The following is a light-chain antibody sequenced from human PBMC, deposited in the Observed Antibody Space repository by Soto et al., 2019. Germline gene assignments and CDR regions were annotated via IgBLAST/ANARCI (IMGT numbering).Light chain of an antibody. J-gene: IGKJ4*01. CDR3: QQRSNWPYLT. CDR2: DAS. Sequence: EIVLTQSPDTLSFSPGERATLSCVASQIVSGYLGWYQQKPGQAPRLLIYDASNRASGVPARFRGSGSGTDFTLTIASLEPEDFAVYYCQQRSNWPYLTLGGGTKVDIK. CDR1: QIVSGY. V-gene: IGKV3-11*01.